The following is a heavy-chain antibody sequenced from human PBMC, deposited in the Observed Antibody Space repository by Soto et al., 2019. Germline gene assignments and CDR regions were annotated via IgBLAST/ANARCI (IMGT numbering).Heavy chain of an antibody. CDR2: INWKSGSV. D-gene: IGHD7-27*01. CDR3: ARETQANLGTGGFDH. J-gene: IGHJ4*02. V-gene: IGHV3-9*01. CDR1: EFGFDDCA. Sequence: EVQLVESGGGSVEPGRSLSFSGAASEFGFDDCALRWVRYAPGKGRQWVSGINWKSGSVGYADSAKGRFTISRDNAKNSVYLQMNSLRAEDTAFYYCARETQANLGTGGFDHWGQGILVTVSS.